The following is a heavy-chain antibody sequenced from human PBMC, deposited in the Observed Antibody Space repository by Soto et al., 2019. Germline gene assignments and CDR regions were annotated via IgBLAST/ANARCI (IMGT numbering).Heavy chain of an antibody. J-gene: IGHJ4*02. V-gene: IGHV3-48*03. CDR2: ISDSGAAI. D-gene: IGHD2-15*01. Sequence: EVQLVESGGGLVQPGGSLRLSCAASGFSFTDYEMNWVRQAPGKGLEWVAHISDSGAAIYYAESVSGRFTISRDNAKRSLYLQMDSLTVEDTAIYYCAKELPSDLPYFHLWGQGTLVTVSS. CDR1: GFSFTDYE. CDR3: AKELPSDLPYFHL.